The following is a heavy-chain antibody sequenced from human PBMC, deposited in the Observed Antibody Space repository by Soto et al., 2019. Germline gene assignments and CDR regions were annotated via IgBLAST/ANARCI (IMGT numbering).Heavy chain of an antibody. Sequence: GGSLRLSCAASGFTFAHYAMMWARQAPGRGLEWVSTIDGPTTNTHYIDSVKGRFFISRDNAINTVYLQMNGPRAEDTAVYYCVTWLSANFDYWGRGTLVTVSS. V-gene: IGHV3-23*05. CDR3: VTWLSANFDY. J-gene: IGHJ4*02. D-gene: IGHD6-19*01. CDR2: IDGPTTNT. CDR1: GFTFAHYA.